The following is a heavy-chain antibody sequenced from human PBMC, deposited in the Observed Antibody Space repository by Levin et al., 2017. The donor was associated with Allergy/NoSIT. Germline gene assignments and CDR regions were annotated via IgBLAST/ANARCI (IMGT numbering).Heavy chain of an antibody. Sequence: PGASVKVSCRASGYSFTSYGISWVRQAPGQGLEWMGWIGTNNGKTNYAQKFQGRVTMTTDTSASTVYMDLRSLRSDDTAKYYCARDEGTGDNSALDMWGQGTMVTVSS. CDR1: GYSFTSYG. CDR2: IGTNNGKT. J-gene: IGHJ3*02. D-gene: IGHD5-24*01. CDR3: ARDEGTGDNSALDM. V-gene: IGHV1-18*01.